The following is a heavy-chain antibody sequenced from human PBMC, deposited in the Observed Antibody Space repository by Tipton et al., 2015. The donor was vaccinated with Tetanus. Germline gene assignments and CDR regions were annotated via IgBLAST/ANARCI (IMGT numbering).Heavy chain of an antibody. V-gene: IGHV4-61*05. J-gene: IGHJ4*02. CDR1: GGSISSSNYY. CDR2: IYYSGST. D-gene: IGHD4-11*01. CDR3: ARGTTLDY. Sequence: LRLSCTVSGGSISSSNYYWGWIRQPPGKGLEWIGYIYYSGSTNYNPSLKSRVTISVDTSKNQFSLNLSSVTAADTAVYYCARGTTLDYWGQGTLVTVSS.